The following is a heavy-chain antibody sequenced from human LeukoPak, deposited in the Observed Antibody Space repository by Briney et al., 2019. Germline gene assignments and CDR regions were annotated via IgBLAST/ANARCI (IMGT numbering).Heavy chain of an antibody. V-gene: IGHV4-59*12. Sequence: SETLSLTCTVSGGSISSYYWSWIRQPPGKGLEWIGYIYYSGSTNYNPSLKSRVTISVETSKNEFSLKLSSVTAADTAVYYCARAAHSGSLAPFDYWGQGTLVTVSS. CDR2: IYYSGST. D-gene: IGHD1-26*01. J-gene: IGHJ4*02. CDR3: ARAAHSGSLAPFDY. CDR1: GGSISSYY.